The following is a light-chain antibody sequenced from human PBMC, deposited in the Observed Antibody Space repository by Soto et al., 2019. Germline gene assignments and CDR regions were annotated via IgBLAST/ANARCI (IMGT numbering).Light chain of an antibody. J-gene: IGLJ1*01. CDR1: SSDVGGYNY. Sequence: VLTQPASVSGSPGQSITISCTGTSSDVGGYNYVSWYQQHPGKAPKLMIYDVSSRPSGVSNRFSGSKSGNTASLTISGLQAEDEADYYCSSYTSSTTEVFGTGTKVTVL. CDR3: SSYTSSTTEV. CDR2: DVS. V-gene: IGLV2-14*01.